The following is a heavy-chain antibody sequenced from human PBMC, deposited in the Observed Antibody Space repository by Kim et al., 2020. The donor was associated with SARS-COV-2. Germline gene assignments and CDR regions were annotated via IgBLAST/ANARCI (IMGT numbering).Heavy chain of an antibody. V-gene: IGHV4-34*01. CDR1: GGSFSGYY. J-gene: IGHJ3*02. D-gene: IGHD3-22*01. CDR2: INHSGST. CDR3: ARGGPMIVYAFDI. Sequence: SETLSLTCAVYGGSFSGYYWSWIRQPPGKGLEWIGEINHSGSTNYNPSLKSRVTISVDTSKNQFSLKLSSVTAADTAVYYCARGGPMIVYAFDIWGQGTMVTVSS.